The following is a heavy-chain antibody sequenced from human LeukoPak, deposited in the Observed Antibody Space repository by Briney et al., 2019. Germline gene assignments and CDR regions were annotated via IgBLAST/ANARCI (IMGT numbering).Heavy chain of an antibody. V-gene: IGHV4-59*08. CDR3: ARSSLWFGELNWFDP. CDR1: GGSISSYY. CDR2: IYYSGST. Sequence: PSETLSLTCTVSGGSISSYYWSWIRQPPGKGLEWIGYIYYSGSTNYNPSLKRRVPISVDTSKNQFSLKLSSVTAADTAVYYCARSSLWFGELNWFDPWGQGTLVTVSS. J-gene: IGHJ5*02. D-gene: IGHD3-10*01.